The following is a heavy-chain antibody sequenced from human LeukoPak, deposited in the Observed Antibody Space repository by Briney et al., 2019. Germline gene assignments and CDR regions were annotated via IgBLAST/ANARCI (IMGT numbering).Heavy chain of an antibody. J-gene: IGHJ3*02. CDR2: IGTAGDP. CDR3: AKESWSTDSGKGAFDI. Sequence: GGSLRLSCAASGFTFSSYDMHWVRQATGKGLEWVSAIGTAGDPYYPGSVKGRFTISRDNSKKTLYLQMNSLRPEDTAVYYCAKESWSTDSGKGAFDIWGQGTMVTVSS. CDR1: GFTFSSYD. D-gene: IGHD3-10*01. V-gene: IGHV3-13*05.